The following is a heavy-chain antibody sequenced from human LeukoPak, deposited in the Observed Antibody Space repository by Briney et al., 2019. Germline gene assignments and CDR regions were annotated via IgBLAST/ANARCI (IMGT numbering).Heavy chain of an antibody. CDR3: ARATTRLVVAATLAY. CDR1: GYTFTGYY. CDR2: INPNSGGT. Sequence: ASVKVSCKASGYTFTGYYMHWVRQAPGQGLEWMGWINPNSGGTNYAQKFQGRVTMTRDTSISTAYMELSGLRSDDTAVYYCARATTRLVVAATLAYWGQGTLVTVSS. J-gene: IGHJ4*02. V-gene: IGHV1-2*02. D-gene: IGHD2-15*01.